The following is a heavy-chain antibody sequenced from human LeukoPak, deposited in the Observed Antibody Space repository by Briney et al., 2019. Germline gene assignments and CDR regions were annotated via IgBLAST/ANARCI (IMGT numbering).Heavy chain of an antibody. CDR2: ISSSSSYI. CDR3: ARGRGSYGDD. D-gene: IGHD4-17*01. Sequence: PGGSLRLSCAASGFTFSSYSMNWVRQAPGKGLEWVSSISSSSSYIYYADSVKGRFTISRDNAKNSLYLQMNSLRAEATAVYYCARGRGSYGDDWGQGTLVTVSS. CDR1: GFTFSSYS. J-gene: IGHJ4*02. V-gene: IGHV3-21*01.